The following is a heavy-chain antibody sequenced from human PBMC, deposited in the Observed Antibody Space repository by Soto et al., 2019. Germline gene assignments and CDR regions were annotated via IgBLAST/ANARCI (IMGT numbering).Heavy chain of an antibody. D-gene: IGHD1-1*01. CDR1: GGSISSYY. CDR2: IYYSGST. V-gene: IGHV4-59*01. J-gene: IGHJ6*02. Sequence: SETLSLTCTVSGGSISSYYWSWIRQPPGKGLEWIGYIYYSGSTNYNPSPKSRVTISVDTSKNQFSLKLSSVTAADTAVYYCAREYPTTTYYYGMDVWGQGTTVTVSS. CDR3: AREYPTTTYYYGMDV.